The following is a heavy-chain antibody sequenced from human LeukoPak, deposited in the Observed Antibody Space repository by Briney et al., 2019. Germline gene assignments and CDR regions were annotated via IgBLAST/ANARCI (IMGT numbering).Heavy chain of an antibody. CDR3: ARDALGYCWSTSSLCYNGMDV. CDR1: GFTFSSYW. Sequence: GGYLRLSCAASGFTFSSYWMSWVRQAPGQGLKWVANIKQDGSEKYYVDSVKGRFTISRVNAKNSLYLQMNSLRAEDTAVYYCARDALGYCWSTSSLCYNGMDVWCKGTTVTVSS. J-gene: IGHJ6*04. D-gene: IGHD2-2*01. V-gene: IGHV3-7*03. CDR2: IKQDGSEK.